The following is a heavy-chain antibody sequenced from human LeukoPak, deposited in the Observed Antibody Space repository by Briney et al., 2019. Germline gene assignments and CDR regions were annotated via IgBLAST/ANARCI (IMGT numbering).Heavy chain of an antibody. V-gene: IGHV3-74*01. CDR2: SNTDGSSR. J-gene: IGHJ5*02. CDR1: GFTFSSHW. D-gene: IGHD2-8*01. Sequence: GGSLRLSCAASGFTFSSHWMHWVRQAPGKGLVWVSRSNTDGSSRNYADSVKGRFTISRDNAKSTLYLQMDSLSAEDTAVYYCARGYSTTPNQNWFDPWGQGTLVTVSS. CDR3: ARGYSTTPNQNWFDP.